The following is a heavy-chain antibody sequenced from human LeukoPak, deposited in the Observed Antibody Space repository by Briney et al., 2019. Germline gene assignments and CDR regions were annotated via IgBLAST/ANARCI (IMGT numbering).Heavy chain of an antibody. CDR1: GYTFSSYH. J-gene: IGHJ5*02. CDR3: ARQEGHP. Sequence: ASVKVSCKASGYTFSSYHIHWVRQAPGQGLEWMGKINPSFNPGVDVTSYAQKFQGRVTITADESTSTAYMELSSLRSEDTAVYYCARQEGHPWGQGTLVTVSS. CDR2: INPSFNPGVDVT. V-gene: IGHV1-46*01.